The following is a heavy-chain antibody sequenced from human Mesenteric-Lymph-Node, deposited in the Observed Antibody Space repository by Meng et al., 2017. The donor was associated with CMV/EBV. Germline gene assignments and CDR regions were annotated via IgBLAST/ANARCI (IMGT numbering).Heavy chain of an antibody. D-gene: IGHD2-2*01. V-gene: IGHV3-7*01. CDR3: VREVVPAANFYYHYGMDV. CDR2: IKQDGSEK. CDR1: GFTFSGYW. J-gene: IGHJ6*02. Sequence: GESLKISCAASGFTFSGYWMSWVRQAPGKGLEWVANIKQDGSEKYYVGSVKGRFTISRDNAKNSLYLQMNSLRGEDTAVYYCVREVVPAANFYYHYGMDVWGQGTTVTVSS.